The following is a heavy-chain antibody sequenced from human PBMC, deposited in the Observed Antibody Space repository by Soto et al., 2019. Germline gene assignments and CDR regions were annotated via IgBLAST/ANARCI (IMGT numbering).Heavy chain of an antibody. D-gene: IGHD6-6*01. CDR2: MNPNSGNT. V-gene: IGHV1-8*01. CDR3: ASEATGGSSHAFDI. J-gene: IGHJ3*02. CDR1: GYTFTSYD. Sequence: QVQLVQSGAEVKKPGASVKVSCKASGYTFTSYDINWVRQAPGQGLEWMGWMNPNSGNTGYAQKFQGRVTMTRNTSISTAYMELGSLRSECTAVYYCASEATGGSSHAFDIWGQGTMVTVSS.